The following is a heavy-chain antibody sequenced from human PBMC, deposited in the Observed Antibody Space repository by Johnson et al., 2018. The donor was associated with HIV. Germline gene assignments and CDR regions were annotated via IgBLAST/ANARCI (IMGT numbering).Heavy chain of an antibody. J-gene: IGHJ3*02. V-gene: IGHV3-23*04. CDR2: ISGSGSTI. CDR3: AGGRGAFDI. D-gene: IGHD2-15*01. CDR1: GFTFSSYA. Sequence: VQLVESGGGLVQPGGSLRLSCAASGFTFSSYAMSWVRQAPGKGLEWVSAISGSGSTIYYADSVKGRFTISRDNAKNSLYLQMNILRAEDTAVYYCAGGRGAFDIWGQGTMVTVSS.